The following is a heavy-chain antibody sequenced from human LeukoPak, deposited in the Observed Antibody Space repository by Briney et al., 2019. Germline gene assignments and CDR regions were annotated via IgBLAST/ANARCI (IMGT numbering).Heavy chain of an antibody. J-gene: IGHJ3*02. V-gene: IGHV3-23*01. CDR2: MSGSGGGT. CDR1: GFTFSSYA. D-gene: IGHD4-17*01. Sequence: GGSLRLSCAASGFTFSSYAMSWVRQAPEKGLEWVSHMSGSGGGTYYADSVKGRFTISRDNSKNTLYLQMNSLRVEDTAVYYCAKGYGDLVAFDIWGQGTMVTVSS. CDR3: AKGYGDLVAFDI.